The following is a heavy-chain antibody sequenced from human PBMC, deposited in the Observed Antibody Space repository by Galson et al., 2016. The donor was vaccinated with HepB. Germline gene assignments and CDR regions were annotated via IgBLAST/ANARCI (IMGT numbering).Heavy chain of an antibody. D-gene: IGHD1-14*01. Sequence: SLRLSCAASGFTFSSFGMHWVRQAPGKGLEWVALILYDGSNKFYGDSVKGRLTISRDNSKNTVFLQMSSLRAEDTALYYCVKEGTQPYGDYWGQGALVTVSS. CDR1: GFTFSSFG. CDR2: ILYDGSNK. V-gene: IGHV3-30*18. CDR3: VKEGTQPYGDY. J-gene: IGHJ4*02.